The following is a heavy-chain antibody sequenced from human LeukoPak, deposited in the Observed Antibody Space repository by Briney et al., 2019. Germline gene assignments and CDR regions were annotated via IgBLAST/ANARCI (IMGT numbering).Heavy chain of an antibody. CDR1: GFTFSSYS. V-gene: IGHV3-48*01. CDR2: ISSSSSTI. Sequence: GGSLRLSCAASGFTFSSYSMNWVRQAPGKGLEWVSYISSSSSTIYYADSVKGRFTISRDNAENSLYLQMNSLRAEDMAIYYCARGASSWEYTTFDIWGQGTIVTVSS. J-gene: IGHJ3*02. CDR3: ARGASSWEYTTFDI. D-gene: IGHD6-6*01.